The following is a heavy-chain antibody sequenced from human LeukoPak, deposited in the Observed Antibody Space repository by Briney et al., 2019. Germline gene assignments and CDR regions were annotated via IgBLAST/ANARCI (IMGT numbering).Heavy chain of an antibody. Sequence: ASVKVSCKASGYTFTRYYLHWVRQAPGQGLEWMGWINPASGGTNYAQNFQGRVTMTRDTSISTVYMELSGLRSDDTAVYYCARDLLVVASMGSDSRGQGTLVTVSS. V-gene: IGHV1-2*02. CDR3: ARDLLVVASMGSDS. D-gene: IGHD2-15*01. J-gene: IGHJ4*02. CDR2: INPASGGT. CDR1: GYTFTRYY.